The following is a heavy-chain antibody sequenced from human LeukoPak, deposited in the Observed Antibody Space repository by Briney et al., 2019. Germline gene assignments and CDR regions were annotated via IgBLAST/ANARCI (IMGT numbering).Heavy chain of an antibody. CDR3: ARAGTYYDYVCGPPHWFDP. CDR1: GGSISSSSYY. D-gene: IGHD3-16*01. Sequence: SETLSLTCTVSGGSISSSSYYWGWIRQPPGKGLEWIGYIYYSGSTNYNPSLKSRVTISVDTSKNQFSLKLSSVTAADTAVYYCARAGTYYDYVCGPPHWFDPWGQGTLVTVSS. J-gene: IGHJ5*02. CDR2: IYYSGST. V-gene: IGHV4-61*05.